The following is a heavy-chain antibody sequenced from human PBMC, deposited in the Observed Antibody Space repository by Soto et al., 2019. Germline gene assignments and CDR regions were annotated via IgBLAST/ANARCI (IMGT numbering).Heavy chain of an antibody. D-gene: IGHD3-10*01. CDR3: AVHSTTWFRDYFQN. V-gene: IGHV3-15*01. Sequence: EVQLEESGGDLVKPGGSLTLSCVASGFTLSDAWMSWVRQAPGKGLEWVGRIKSKTDGGTIDYAAPVKGRFTISRHYSRNRLYLEINSLKTEDTAVYYCAVHSTTWFRDYFQNWGQGTLVTVSS. J-gene: IGHJ1*01. CDR2: IKSKTDGGTI. CDR1: GFTLSDAW.